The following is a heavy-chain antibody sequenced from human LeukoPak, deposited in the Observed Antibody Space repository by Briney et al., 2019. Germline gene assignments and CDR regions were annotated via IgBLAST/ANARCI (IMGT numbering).Heavy chain of an antibody. V-gene: IGHV1-2*02. D-gene: IGHD3-22*01. CDR2: INPNSGGT. CDR1: GYTFTGYY. J-gene: IGHJ4*02. Sequence: ASVKVCCKASGYTFTGYYMHWVRQAPGQGLEWMGWINPNSGGTNYVQKFQGRVTMTRDTSISTAYMELSRLRSDDTAVYYCARGLDYYDSSGYPYFDYWGQGTLVTVSS. CDR3: ARGLDYYDSSGYPYFDY.